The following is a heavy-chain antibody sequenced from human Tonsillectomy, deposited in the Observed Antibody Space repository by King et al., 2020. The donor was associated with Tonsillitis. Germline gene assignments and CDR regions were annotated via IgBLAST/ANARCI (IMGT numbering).Heavy chain of an antibody. D-gene: IGHD3-9*01. J-gene: IGHJ6*03. CDR2: IYTSGST. CDR1: GGSISSSSYY. Sequence: VQLQESGPGLVKPSQTLSLTCTVSGGSISSSSYYWSWIRQPAGKGLEWIGRIYTSGSTNYNPFLKSRVTMSVDTSKNQFSLKRNSVTAADTAVYYCARAVRYFDWDYYYMDVWGKGTTVTVSS. V-gene: IGHV4-61*02. CDR3: ARAVRYFDWDYYYMDV.